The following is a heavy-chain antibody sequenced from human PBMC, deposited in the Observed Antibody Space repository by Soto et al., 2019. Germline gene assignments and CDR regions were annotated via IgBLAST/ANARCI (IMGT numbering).Heavy chain of an antibody. CDR2: ISGSGGST. J-gene: IGHJ4*02. Sequence: GGSLRLSCAASGFTFSSYAMSWVRQAPGKGLEWVSAISGSGGSTYYADSVKGRFTISRDNSKNTLYLQMNSLRAEDTAVYYCAKVAPSADYGDYFSFDYWGQGTLVTVS. V-gene: IGHV3-23*01. D-gene: IGHD4-17*01. CDR3: AKVAPSADYGDYFSFDY. CDR1: GFTFSSYA.